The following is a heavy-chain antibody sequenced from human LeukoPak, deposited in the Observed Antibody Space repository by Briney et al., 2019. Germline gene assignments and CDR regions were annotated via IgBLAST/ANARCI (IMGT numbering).Heavy chain of an antibody. CDR2: IYHDGST. V-gene: IGHV4-34*01. CDR1: GGSFSGYY. Sequence: SETLSLTCAVYGGSFSGYYWSWIRQPPGKGLEWLGEIYHDGSTNYNPSLKSRLTISTDTSKNQLSLRLRSVTAADTAVYYCARVAAGSTENWFDLWGQGTLVTVSS. J-gene: IGHJ5*02. CDR3: ARVAAGSTENWFDL. D-gene: IGHD6-19*01.